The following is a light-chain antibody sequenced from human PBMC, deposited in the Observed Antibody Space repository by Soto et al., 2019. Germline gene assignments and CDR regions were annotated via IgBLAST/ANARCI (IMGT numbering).Light chain of an antibody. J-gene: IGKJ5*01. CDR2: GAS. CDR1: QSVSSSY. Sequence: EFVLTQSPGTLSLSPGERASLSCSASQSVSSSYLAWYQQKPGQAPRLLIYGASSRATGIPDRFSGSGSGTDFTLTISRLEPEDFAVYYCQQYGSSRRFGQGTRLEIK. V-gene: IGKV3-20*01. CDR3: QQYGSSRR.